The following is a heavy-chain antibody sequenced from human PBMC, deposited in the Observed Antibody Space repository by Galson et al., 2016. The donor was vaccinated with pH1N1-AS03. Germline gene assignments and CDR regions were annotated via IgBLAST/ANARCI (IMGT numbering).Heavy chain of an antibody. CDR2: IKEDGSVR. CDR1: GFSFSTTW. CDR3: VRDPFFSSFDI. V-gene: IGHV3-7*01. Sequence: SLRLSCAASGFSFSTTWMTWVRQAPGKGLEFVANIKEDGSVRNYAGYVKGRFIISRDNAQNSLYLQMNSLGVEDTALYYCVRDPFFSSFDIWGQGTVVTVSS. J-gene: IGHJ3*02.